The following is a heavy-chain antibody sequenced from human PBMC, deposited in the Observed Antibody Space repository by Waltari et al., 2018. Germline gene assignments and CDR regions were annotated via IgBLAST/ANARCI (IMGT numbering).Heavy chain of an antibody. V-gene: IGHV4-61*09. J-gene: IGHJ3*02. Sequence: QVQLQESGPGLVKPSQTLSLTCTVSGGSISSGSYYWSWIRQPAGKGLEWIGYIYTSGSTTYNPSRKSRVTISVDTSKNQFSRKVSSVTAADAAVYYCARETGTPRLAFDIWGQGTMVTVSS. CDR1: GGSISSGSYY. CDR3: ARETGTPRLAFDI. CDR2: IYTSGST. D-gene: IGHD3-10*01.